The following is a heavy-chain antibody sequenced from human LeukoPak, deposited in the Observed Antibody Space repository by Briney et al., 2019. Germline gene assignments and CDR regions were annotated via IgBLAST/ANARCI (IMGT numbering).Heavy chain of an antibody. D-gene: IGHD3-10*01. CDR3: ASLWFGELLPPVS. Sequence: GGSLRLSCAASGFTFSSYEMNWVRQAPGKGLEWVSYISSSGSTIYYADSVKGRFTISRDNAKNSLYLQMNSLKAEDTAVYYCASLWFGELLPPVSWGQGTLVTV. CDR1: GFTFSSYE. J-gene: IGHJ5*02. V-gene: IGHV3-48*03. CDR2: ISSSGSTI.